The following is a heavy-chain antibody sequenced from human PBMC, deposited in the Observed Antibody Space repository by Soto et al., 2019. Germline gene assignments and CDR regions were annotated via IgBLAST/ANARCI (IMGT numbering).Heavy chain of an antibody. CDR1: GGSFSGYY. V-gene: IGHV4-34*01. CDR3: ARESHDILTGPPWVWYFDL. D-gene: IGHD3-9*01. Sequence: HVQLQQWGAGPLRPLETLSLTCGVSGGSFSGYYWAWIRQSPGKGLEWIGEINDRGSINSNPYLKSRVSISVDTPKNHYSLNLRSVSAADTAVYYCARESHDILTGPPWVWYFDLWGRGTLVNVSS. CDR2: INDRGSI. J-gene: IGHJ2*01.